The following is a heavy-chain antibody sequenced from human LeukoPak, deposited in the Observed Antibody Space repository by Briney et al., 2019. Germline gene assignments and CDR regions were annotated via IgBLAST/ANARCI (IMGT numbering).Heavy chain of an antibody. Sequence: GRSLRLSCAASGFTFSSYGMHWVRQAPGKGLEWVAVISYDRSNKYYADSVKGRFTISRDNSKNTLYLQMSSLRAEDTAVYYCAKVRYCSSTSCYTAFDYWSQGTLVTVSS. V-gene: IGHV3-30*18. CDR3: AKVRYCSSTSCYTAFDY. CDR2: ISYDRSNK. D-gene: IGHD2-2*02. J-gene: IGHJ4*02. CDR1: GFTFSSYG.